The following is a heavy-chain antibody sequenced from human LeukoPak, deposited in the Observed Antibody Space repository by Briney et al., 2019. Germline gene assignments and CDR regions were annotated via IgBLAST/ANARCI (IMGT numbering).Heavy chain of an antibody. CDR2: IIPIFGTA. J-gene: IGHJ6*02. V-gene: IGHV1-69*01. CDR3: ARDGGSFSYNMDV. D-gene: IGHD1-26*01. CDR1: GGTFSSYA. Sequence: GSSVKVSCKASGGTFSSYAISWVRQAPGQVLEWMGGIIPIFGTANYAQKFQGRVTITADESTSTAYMELSSLRSEDTAVYYCARDGGSFSYNMDVWGQGTTVTVSS.